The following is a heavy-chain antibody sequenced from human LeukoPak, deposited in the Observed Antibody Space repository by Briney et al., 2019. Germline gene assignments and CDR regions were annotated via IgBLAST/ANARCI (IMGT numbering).Heavy chain of an antibody. CDR3: AKAKGNYGILTGYYNGNYFDY. V-gene: IGHV3-23*01. CDR1: GLTFNSYA. D-gene: IGHD3-9*01. CDR2: ISGSGGTT. Sequence: GGSLRLSCAASGLTFNSYAMSWVRQAPGRGLEWVSGISGSGGTTYYADSVKGRFTISRDNSKNTLYLEMNSLRAEDTAVYYCAKAKGNYGILTGYYNGNYFDYWGQGTLVTVSS. J-gene: IGHJ4*02.